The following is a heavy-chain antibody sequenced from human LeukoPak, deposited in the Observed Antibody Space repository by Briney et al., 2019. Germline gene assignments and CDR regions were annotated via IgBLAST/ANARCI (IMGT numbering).Heavy chain of an antibody. CDR3: AKDRPNGFDY. CDR2: ADGSGAST. Sequence: GGSLRLSCTASGFTLRNYAMSWVRQAPGEGLGWISAADGSGASTYYADPVRGRFAVSRDNSKNTLYLQMSNLRAEDTAVYYCAKDRPNGFDYWGQGTLVTVSS. D-gene: IGHD6-6*01. CDR1: GFTLRNYA. V-gene: IGHV3-23*01. J-gene: IGHJ4*02.